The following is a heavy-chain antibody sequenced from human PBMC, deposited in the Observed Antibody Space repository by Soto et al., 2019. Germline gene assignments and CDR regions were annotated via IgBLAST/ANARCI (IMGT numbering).Heavy chain of an antibody. CDR1: GGSISSGGYS. V-gene: IGHV4-30-2*01. D-gene: IGHD3-16*01. J-gene: IGHJ4*02. CDR3: ARERSGGGEFDS. CDR2: IHHGGTT. Sequence: QLQLQESGSGLVTPSQTLSLTCAVSGGSISSGGYSWNWIRQPPGKGLEWIAYIHHGGTTHYNPFLRGRGTISVDTSKNQFSLKVTSVTAADTAVYSCARERSGGGEFDSWGQGTLGTVSP.